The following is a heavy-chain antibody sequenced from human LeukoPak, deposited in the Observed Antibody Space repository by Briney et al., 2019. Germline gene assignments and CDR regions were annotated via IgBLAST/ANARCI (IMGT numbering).Heavy chain of an antibody. V-gene: IGHV3-23*01. CDR2: ISGSGGST. CDR1: GFTFSSYA. D-gene: IGHD3-9*01. CDR3: AKAEGVYYDILTGYSYYFDY. Sequence: GGSLRLSCAASGFTFSSYAMGWVRQAPGKGLEWVSAISGSGGSTYYADSVKGRFTISRDNSKNTLYLQMNSLRAEETAVYYCAKAEGVYYDILTGYSYYFDYWGQGTLVTVSS. J-gene: IGHJ4*02.